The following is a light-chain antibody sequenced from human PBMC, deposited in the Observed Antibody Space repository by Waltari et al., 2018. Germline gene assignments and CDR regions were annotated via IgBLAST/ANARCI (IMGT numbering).Light chain of an antibody. J-gene: IGKJ1*01. V-gene: IGKV1-5*03. Sequence: DIQMTQSPSILSAFVGDRVTVTCRASESIGSGRAWYQQRPGKDPKLLIYKTSTLASGVSSRFSGSESGTEFTLTISSLEPDDCATYYGQQDQHYSWTIGQGTKVEIK. CDR1: ESIGSG. CDR2: KTS. CDR3: QQDQHYSWT.